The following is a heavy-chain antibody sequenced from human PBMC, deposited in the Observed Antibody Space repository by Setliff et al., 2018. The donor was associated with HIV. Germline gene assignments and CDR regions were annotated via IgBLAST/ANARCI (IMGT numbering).Heavy chain of an antibody. D-gene: IGHD6-13*01. Sequence: SVKVSCKAAGGTFSGHAINWVRQAPGQGVEWMGEIIPLFGTAHYAQRFQGRVTITADHSTSTAYMELSRLKSADTAVYYCARAPASWYTAPFDIWGQGTMVTVSS. V-gene: IGHV1-69*13. CDR3: ARAPASWYTAPFDI. CDR2: IIPLFGTA. CDR1: GGTFSGHA. J-gene: IGHJ3*02.